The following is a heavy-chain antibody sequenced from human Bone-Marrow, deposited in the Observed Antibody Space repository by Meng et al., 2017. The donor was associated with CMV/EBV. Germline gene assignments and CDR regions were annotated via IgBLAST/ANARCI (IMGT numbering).Heavy chain of an antibody. CDR3: ARVKKGMAMFDY. D-gene: IGHD6-13*01. V-gene: IGHV4-39*07. CDR1: GGSISSSSYY. CDR2: IYYSGST. Sequence: QVQLQESGPGLVKPSEPLSLTCTVSGGSISSSSYYWGWIRQPPGKGLEWIGSIYYSGSTYYNPSLKSRVTISVDTSKNQFSLKLSSVTAADTAVYYCARVKKGMAMFDYWGQGTLVTVSS. J-gene: IGHJ4*02.